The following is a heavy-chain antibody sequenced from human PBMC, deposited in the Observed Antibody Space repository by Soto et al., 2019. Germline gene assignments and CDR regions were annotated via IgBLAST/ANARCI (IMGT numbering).Heavy chain of an antibody. V-gene: IGHV5-51*01. Sequence: LGESLKISCKASGYSFSNYWIGWVRQMPGKGLEWMAIINPGDSESRYSPSFQGQVTISADKSISTAYLQWNSLKASDTAMYYCARDQVNGIYYDSSGYYSFFHSGMDVWGQGTRSPSP. CDR1: GYSFSNYW. D-gene: IGHD3-22*01. CDR2: INPGDSES. J-gene: IGHJ6*02. CDR3: ARDQVNGIYYDSSGYYSFFHSGMDV.